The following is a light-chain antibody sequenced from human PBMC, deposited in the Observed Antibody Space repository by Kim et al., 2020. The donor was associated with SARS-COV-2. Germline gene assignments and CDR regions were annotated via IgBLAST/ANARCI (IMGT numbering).Light chain of an antibody. CDR3: QQYNQWPPLT. CDR1: QSIGRN. Sequence: SPGERATLSCRASQSIGRNLAWYQQKPGQAPRLLIYGASTRATDIPARLSGGGSGADFTLTISSLQSEDFAVYYCQQYNQWPPLTFGGGTKVDIK. CDR2: GAS. J-gene: IGKJ4*01. V-gene: IGKV3-15*01.